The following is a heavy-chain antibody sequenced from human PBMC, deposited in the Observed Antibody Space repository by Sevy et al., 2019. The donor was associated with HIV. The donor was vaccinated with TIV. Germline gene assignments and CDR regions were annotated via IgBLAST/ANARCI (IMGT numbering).Heavy chain of an antibody. CDR2: INHSGST. V-gene: IGHV4-34*01. CDR1: GGSFSGYY. CDR3: ARGHTNYYDSSGYQGIYFQH. J-gene: IGHJ1*01. D-gene: IGHD3-22*01. Sequence: SETLSLTCAVYGGSFSGYYWSWIRQPPGKGLEWIGEINHSGSTNYNPSLKSRVTISVDTSKNQFSLKLSFVTAADTAVYYCARGHTNYYDSSGYQGIYFQHWGQGTLVTVSS.